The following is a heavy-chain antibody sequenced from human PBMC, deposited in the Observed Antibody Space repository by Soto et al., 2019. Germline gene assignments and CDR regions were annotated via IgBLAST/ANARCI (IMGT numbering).Heavy chain of an antibody. D-gene: IGHD2-2*01. J-gene: IGHJ5*02. CDR2: ISGSGGST. CDR3: AKDCSSTSCYPDWFDP. CDR1: GFTFSSYA. V-gene: IGHV3-23*01. Sequence: LRLSCAASGFTFSSYAMSWVRQAPGKGLEWVSAISGSGGSTYYADSVKGRFTISRDNSKNTLYLQMNSLRAEDTAVYYCAKDCSSTSCYPDWFDPWGQGTLVTVSS.